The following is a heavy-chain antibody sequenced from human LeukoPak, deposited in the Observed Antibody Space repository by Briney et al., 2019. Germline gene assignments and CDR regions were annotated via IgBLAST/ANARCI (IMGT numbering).Heavy chain of an antibody. CDR1: GFTFSSYW. J-gene: IGHJ5*01. Sequence: GSLRLSCEASGFTFSSYWMSWVRQAPGKGLEWVANIRDDGGEIYYVDSVKGRFTISRDNAKSSLFLQMNSLRAEDAAVYYCARDEVGATTREVWFDSWGQGALVTVSS. V-gene: IGHV3-7*01. CDR3: ARDEVGATTREVWFDS. CDR2: IRDDGGEI. D-gene: IGHD1-26*01.